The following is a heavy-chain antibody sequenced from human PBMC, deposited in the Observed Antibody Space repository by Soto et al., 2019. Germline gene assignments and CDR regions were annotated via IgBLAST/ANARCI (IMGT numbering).Heavy chain of an antibody. J-gene: IGHJ6*02. CDR3: AREGPAPYYHYGMDV. V-gene: IGHV1-18*01. CDR2: ISAYNGNT. Sequence: QVQLVQSGGEVKKPGASVKVSCKTSGYSFTTYGISWVRQAPGQGLEWMGWISAYNGNTNYAQKLQDRVTMTTDTSXRTAAMELRSLRSDDTAVYYCAREGPAPYYHYGMDVWGQGSTVTVSS. CDR1: GYSFTTYG.